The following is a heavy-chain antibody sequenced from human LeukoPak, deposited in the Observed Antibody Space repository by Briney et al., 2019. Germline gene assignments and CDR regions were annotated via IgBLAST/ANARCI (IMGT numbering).Heavy chain of an antibody. CDR1: GFTFSSYA. J-gene: IGHJ4*02. Sequence: GGSLRLSRAASGFTFSSYAMSWVRQAPGKGLEWVSAISGSGGSTYYADSVKGRFAISRDNSKNTLYLQMNSLRAEDMAVYYCAKFIKWLFPDYWGQGTLVTVSS. V-gene: IGHV3-23*01. CDR2: ISGSGGST. CDR3: AKFIKWLFPDY. D-gene: IGHD3-22*01.